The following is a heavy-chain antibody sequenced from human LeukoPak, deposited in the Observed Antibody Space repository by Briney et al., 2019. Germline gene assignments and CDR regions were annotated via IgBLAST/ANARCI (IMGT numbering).Heavy chain of an antibody. J-gene: IGHJ4*02. CDR2: VYSGGTT. D-gene: IGHD6-25*01. V-gene: IGHV3-66*01. Sequence: PGGSLRLSCGASGFTVGNNQMTWVRQASGKGLEWVSLVYSGGTTRYADSVKGRFTISRDSSKNTVYLQMNSLRAEDTAVYYCATGSPGIAAAAGARNYCGQGTLVTVSS. CDR3: ATGSPGIAAAAGARNY. CDR1: GFTVGNNQ.